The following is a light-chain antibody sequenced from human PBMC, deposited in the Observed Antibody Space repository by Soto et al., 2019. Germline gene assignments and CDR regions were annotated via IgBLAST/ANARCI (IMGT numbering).Light chain of an antibody. Sequence: EIVMTQSPATLSVSPGEAATLSCRASQRISNKLAWYQQKPGQAPRLLIYGASTRATGVPARFSGSGSGTEFTLIISSLQSEDFAVYYCQQYYDWPPLTFGGGTKVEI. CDR3: QQYYDWPPLT. CDR2: GAS. CDR1: QRISNK. V-gene: IGKV3-15*01. J-gene: IGKJ4*01.